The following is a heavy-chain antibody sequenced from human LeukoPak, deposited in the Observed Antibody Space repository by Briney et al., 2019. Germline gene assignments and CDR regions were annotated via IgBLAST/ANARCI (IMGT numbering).Heavy chain of an antibody. D-gene: IGHD3-16*02. CDR2: TYYRSKWYN. V-gene: IGHV6-1*01. CDR1: GDSVSSNSAA. Sequence: SQTLSLTCAISGDSVSSNSAAWNWIRQSPSRGLEWLGRTYYRSKWYNDHAVSVKSRITINPDTSKNQFSLQLNSVTPEDTAVYYCARASVYDYVWGSYRYQYYFDYWGQGTLVTVSS. J-gene: IGHJ4*02. CDR3: ARASVYDYVWGSYRYQYYFDY.